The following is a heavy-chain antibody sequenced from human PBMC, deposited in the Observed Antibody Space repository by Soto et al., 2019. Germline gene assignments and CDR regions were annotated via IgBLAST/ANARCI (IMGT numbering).Heavy chain of an antibody. CDR2: MNPNSGNT. CDR3: ARGQEVWWNAGPLGLHGLDV. J-gene: IGHJ6*02. V-gene: IGHV1-8*01. CDR1: RYTFISYD. Sequence: QVQLVQSGAEVKKSGASVKVSCKASRYTFISYDINWVRQATGQGLEWMGWMNPNSGNTGYAQKFQGRITMTRNTSTTPAYMELSSLRYEDTVGYYCARGQEVWWNAGPLGLHGLDVWGQGTTVTVSS. D-gene: IGHD3-16*01.